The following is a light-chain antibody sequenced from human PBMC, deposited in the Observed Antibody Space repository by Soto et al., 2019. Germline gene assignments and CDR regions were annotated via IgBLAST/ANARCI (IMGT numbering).Light chain of an antibody. Sequence: QSALTQPASVSGSPGQSITIYCTGTSSDAGAYNFVSWDQQHPGKVPKLIIYEGNERPSGVSNRLSASKYRNTASLAICGLQREDEDDYYCCADAGPSTLFGGGTKVTVL. CDR2: EGN. J-gene: IGLJ2*01. CDR3: CADAGPSTL. V-gene: IGLV2-23*01. CDR1: SSDAGAYNF.